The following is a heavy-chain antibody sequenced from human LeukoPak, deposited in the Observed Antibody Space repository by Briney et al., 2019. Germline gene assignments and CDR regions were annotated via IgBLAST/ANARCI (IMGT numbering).Heavy chain of an antibody. V-gene: IGHV3-23*01. CDR2: ISGSGDKT. CDR1: GFTFNSYT. CDR3: AKDTGRLQPEC. D-gene: IGHD4-11*01. J-gene: IGHJ4*02. Sequence: GGSLRLSCAASGFTFNSYTMRWVRQAPGKGLQWVSTISGSGDKTYYADSVKGRFTISRHNSKNTLYLQMNSLRAEDTAVYYCAKDTGRLQPECWGQGTLDTVSS.